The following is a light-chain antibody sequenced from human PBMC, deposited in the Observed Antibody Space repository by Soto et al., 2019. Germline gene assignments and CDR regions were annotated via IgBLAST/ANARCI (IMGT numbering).Light chain of an antibody. CDR3: QQYDDWPRT. CDR2: DAS. CDR1: QSVSKK. V-gene: IGKV3D-15*01. Sequence: EIVMTQSPATLSVSPGKRATVSCRASQSVSKKLAWYQQKPGQAPRLLIYDASARATGIPARFSGSGSGTDFTLTISSLQSEDFAVYYCQQYDDWPRTFGQGTKVEFK. J-gene: IGKJ1*01.